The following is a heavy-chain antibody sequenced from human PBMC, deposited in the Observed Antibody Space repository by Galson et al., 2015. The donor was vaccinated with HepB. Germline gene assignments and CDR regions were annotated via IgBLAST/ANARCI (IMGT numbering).Heavy chain of an antibody. CDR1: GFTFSSYS. D-gene: IGHD3-10*01. CDR3: ARARRGMLWFGELPYFDH. Sequence: SLRLSCAASGFTFSSYSMNWVRQAPGKGLEWVSSISSSSSYIYYADSVKGRFTISRDNAKNSLYLQMNSLRAEDTAVYYCARARRGMLWFGELPYFDHWGQGTLVTVSS. V-gene: IGHV3-21*01. CDR2: ISSSSSYI. J-gene: IGHJ4*02.